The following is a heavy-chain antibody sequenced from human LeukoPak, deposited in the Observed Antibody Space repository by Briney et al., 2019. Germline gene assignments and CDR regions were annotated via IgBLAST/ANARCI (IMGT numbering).Heavy chain of an antibody. CDR2: PNHSGST. Sequence: SETLSLTCAVYGGSFSGYYWSWIRQPPGKGLEWIGEPNHSGSTNYNPSLKSRVTISVDTSKNQFSLKLSSVTAADTAVYYCASSPTGTTPFDPWGQGTLVTVSS. CDR1: GGSFSGYY. D-gene: IGHD1-1*01. V-gene: IGHV4-34*01. CDR3: ASSPTGTTPFDP. J-gene: IGHJ5*02.